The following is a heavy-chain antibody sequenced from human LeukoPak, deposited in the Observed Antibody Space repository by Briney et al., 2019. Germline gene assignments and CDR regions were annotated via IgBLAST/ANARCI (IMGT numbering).Heavy chain of an antibody. CDR1: GGSISSYY. CDR3: ARLKRPYYYGMDV. CDR2: IYYSGST. Sequence: SETLSLTCTVSGGSISSYYWSWIRQPPGKGLEWIGYIYYSGSTNYNPSLKSRVTISVDTSKNQFSLKLSSVTAADTAVYYCARLKRPYYYGMDVWGQGTTVTVSS. V-gene: IGHV4-59*01. J-gene: IGHJ6*02.